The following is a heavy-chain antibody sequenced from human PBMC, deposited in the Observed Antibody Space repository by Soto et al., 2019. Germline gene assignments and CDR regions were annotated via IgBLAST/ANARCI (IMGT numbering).Heavy chain of an antibody. V-gene: IGHV1-2*04. D-gene: IGHD4-4*01. J-gene: IGHJ6*02. CDR3: ARDFKGTVTTYGMDV. Sequence: ASVKGSCKASGYTFTGYYMHCVRQAPVQGLEWMGWINPNSGGTNYAQKFQGWVTMTRDTSISTAYMELSRLRSDDTAVYYCARDFKGTVTTYGMDVWGQGTTVTVSS. CDR1: GYTFTGYY. CDR2: INPNSGGT.